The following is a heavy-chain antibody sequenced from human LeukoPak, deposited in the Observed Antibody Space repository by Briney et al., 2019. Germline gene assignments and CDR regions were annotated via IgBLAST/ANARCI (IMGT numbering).Heavy chain of an antibody. CDR1: GGSISSYY. CDR3: ARDTPRAFDI. Sequence: SETLSLTCTVSGGSISSYYWSWIRQPPGKGLEWIGYIYYSGSTNYNPSLKSRVTISVDTSKNQFSLKLSSVTAADTAVYYCARDTPRAFDIWGQGTMVTVSS. V-gene: IGHV4-59*01. J-gene: IGHJ3*02. CDR2: IYYSGST.